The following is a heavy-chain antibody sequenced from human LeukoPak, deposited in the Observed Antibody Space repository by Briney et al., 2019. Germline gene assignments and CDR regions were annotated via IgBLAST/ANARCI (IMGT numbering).Heavy chain of an antibody. CDR3: ARQSGSFLYYFDY. CDR1: GFTFSTYW. CDR2: ISSDGSIT. V-gene: IGHV3-74*01. Sequence: PGGSLRLSCAASGFTFSTYWMHWVRQAPGKGLVWVSRISSDGSITGYADSVKGRFTISRDNAKNTLYLQMNSLRAEDTAVYYCARQSGSFLYYFDYWGQGTLVTVSS. D-gene: IGHD1-26*01. J-gene: IGHJ4*02.